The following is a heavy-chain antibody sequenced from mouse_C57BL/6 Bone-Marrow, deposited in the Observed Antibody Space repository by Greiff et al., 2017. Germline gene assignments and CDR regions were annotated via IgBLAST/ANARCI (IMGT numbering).Heavy chain of an antibody. J-gene: IGHJ3*01. Sequence: VQLKESGPVLVKPGASVKMSCKASGYTFTDYYMNWVKQSHGKSLEWIGVINPYNGGTSYNQKFKCKATLTVDKSSSTAYMELNSLTSEDSAVYYCARRRTWAYWGQGTLVTVSA. CDR3: ARRRTWAY. V-gene: IGHV1-19*01. CDR1: GYTFTDYY. CDR2: INPYNGGT.